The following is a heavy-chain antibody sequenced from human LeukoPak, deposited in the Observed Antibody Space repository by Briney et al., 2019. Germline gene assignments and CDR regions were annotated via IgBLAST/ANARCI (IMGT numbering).Heavy chain of an antibody. J-gene: IGHJ6*03. CDR3: GRDKGGFGYNSDPYYYYRAV. D-gene: IGHD5-24*01. Sequence: ASVKVSCKASGGTFSSYGISWVRQAPGQGLEWVGGIIPIFGTANYAQKFQGRVTITADESTSTAYMELSSLSSEDTAVYYCGRDKGGFGYNSDPYYYYRAVWGKGTTVTVSS. CDR2: IIPIFGTA. CDR1: GGTFSSYG. V-gene: IGHV1-69*13.